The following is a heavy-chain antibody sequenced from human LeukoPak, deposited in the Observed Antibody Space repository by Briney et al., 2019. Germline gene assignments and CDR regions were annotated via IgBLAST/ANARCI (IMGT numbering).Heavy chain of an antibody. CDR1: GYTFTSYD. J-gene: IGHJ4*02. D-gene: IGHD1-1*01. CDR3: ARWNDVPGPPLDY. Sequence: ASVKVCCKASGYTFTSYDISWVRQATGLGLEWMGWMNPNSGNTGYAQKFQGRVTMTRNTSISTAYMELSSLRSEDTAVYYCARWNDVPGPPLDYWGQGTLVSVSS. V-gene: IGHV1-8*01. CDR2: MNPNSGNT.